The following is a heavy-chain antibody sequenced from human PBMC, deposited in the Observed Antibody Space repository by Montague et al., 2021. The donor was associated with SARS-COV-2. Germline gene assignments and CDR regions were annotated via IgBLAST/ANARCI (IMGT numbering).Heavy chain of an antibody. J-gene: IGHJ5*02. CDR2: IYYSGTT. D-gene: IGHD3-16*01. CDR3: ARHRDNLGSFTWFAP. Sequence: SETLSLTCTVSAGAIRDTDYFWGWIRQPPGKGLEWIGSIYYSGTTYHNPSLKSRVTISVDTSKNQFSLKLSSVTAADTAVYFCARHRDNLGSFTWFAPWGQGTLVTVSS. V-gene: IGHV4-39*01. CDR1: AGAIRDTDYF.